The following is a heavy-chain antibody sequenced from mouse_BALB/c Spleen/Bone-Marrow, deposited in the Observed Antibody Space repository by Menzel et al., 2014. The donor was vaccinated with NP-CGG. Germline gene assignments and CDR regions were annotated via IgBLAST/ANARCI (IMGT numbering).Heavy chain of an antibody. J-gene: IGHJ2*01. Sequence: DVKLQESGGGLVQPGGSRKLSCAVSGFTFSSFGMHWVRPAPEKGLEWVAYISSGSTSIFYADTLKGRFTISRDNPKNTLFLQMTSLRSEDTAMYYCARSRGNWDDFDYWGQGTTLTVSS. CDR3: ARSRGNWDDFDY. D-gene: IGHD4-1*01. CDR1: GFTFSSFG. V-gene: IGHV5-17*02. CDR2: ISSGSTSI.